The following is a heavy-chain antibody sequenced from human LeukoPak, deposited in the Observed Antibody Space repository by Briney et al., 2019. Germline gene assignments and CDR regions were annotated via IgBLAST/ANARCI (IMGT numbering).Heavy chain of an antibody. D-gene: IGHD3-22*01. CDR2: IYYSGST. V-gene: IGHV4-59*08. Sequence: SETLSLTCTVSGGSISSYYWSWIRQPSGKGLEWIGYIYYSGSTNYNPSLKSRVTISVDTSKNQFSLKLGSVTAADTAVYYCARAFYDSSLGWFDPWGQGTLVTVSS. CDR3: ARAFYDSSLGWFDP. J-gene: IGHJ5*02. CDR1: GGSISSYY.